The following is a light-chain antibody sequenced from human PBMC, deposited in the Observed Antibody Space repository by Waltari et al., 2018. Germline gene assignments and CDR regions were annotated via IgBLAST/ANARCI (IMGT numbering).Light chain of an antibody. CDR2: LKGECHH. V-gene: IGLV4-69*01. Sequence: GPWVLMELKGECHHRRGAEIPDRFSGSSSGAERYLTISSLQPEDEADYYCQTGGHGTWVFGGGTKLTVL. J-gene: IGLJ3*02. CDR3: QTGGHGTWV.